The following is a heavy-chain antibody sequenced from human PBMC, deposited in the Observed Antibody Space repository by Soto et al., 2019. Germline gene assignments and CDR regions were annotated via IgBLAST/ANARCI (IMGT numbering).Heavy chain of an antibody. CDR2: FDPEDGET. V-gene: IGHV1-24*01. D-gene: IGHD5-12*01. J-gene: IGHJ5*02. CDR1: GSTLTELS. CDR3: ATGFGDQSGYYPSRTFDP. Sequence: QVQLVQSGAEVKKPGASVKVSCKVSGSTLTELSMHWVRQAPGKGLEWMGGFDPEDGETIYAQKFQGRVTMTEDTSTDTAYMELSSLRSEDTAVYYCATGFGDQSGYYPSRTFDPWGQGTLVTVSS.